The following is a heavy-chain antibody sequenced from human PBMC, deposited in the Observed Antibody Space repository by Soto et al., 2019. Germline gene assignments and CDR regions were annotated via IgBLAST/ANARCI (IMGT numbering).Heavy chain of an antibody. CDR3: ARHAVVSYYDSSGYYYEDYYYGMDV. V-gene: IGHV5-51*01. CDR1: GYSFTSYW. CDR2: IYPGDSDT. J-gene: IGHJ6*02. Sequence: GASLKISCKGSGYSFTSYWIGWVRQMPGKGLEWMGIIYPGDSDTRYSPSFQGQVTISADKSISTAYLQWSSLKASDTAMYYCARHAVVSYYDSSGYYYEDYYYGMDVWGQGTTVTVSS. D-gene: IGHD3-22*01.